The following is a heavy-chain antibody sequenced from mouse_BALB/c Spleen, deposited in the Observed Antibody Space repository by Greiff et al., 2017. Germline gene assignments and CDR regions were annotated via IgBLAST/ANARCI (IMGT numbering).Heavy chain of an antibody. CDR1: GYSITSGYY. CDR2: ISYDGSN. CDR3: ARRITGRGFAD. Sequence: EVQLQQSGPGLVKPSQSLSLTCSVTGYSITSGYYWNWIRQFPGNKLEWMGYISYDGSNNYNPSLKNRISITRDTSKNQFFLKLNSVTTEDTATYYCARRITGRGFADGGQGTLVTVSA. V-gene: IGHV3-6*02. D-gene: IGHD4-1*01. J-gene: IGHJ3*01.